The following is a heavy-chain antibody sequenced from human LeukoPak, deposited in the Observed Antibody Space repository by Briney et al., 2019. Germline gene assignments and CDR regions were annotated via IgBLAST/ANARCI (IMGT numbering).Heavy chain of an antibody. D-gene: IGHD5-24*01. CDR1: GFTFISYA. V-gene: IGHV3-23*01. CDR3: AKDRGGYNYYYGMDV. Sequence: GRSLRLSWAASGFTFISYAINCGRQAPGEGLEWVSSISYSAGSTHYAESVKGRFTISRDNSKTKLSLQLDSLRAEDTAVYYCAKDRGGYNYYYGMDVWGQGTTVTVS. CDR2: ISYSAGST. J-gene: IGHJ6*02.